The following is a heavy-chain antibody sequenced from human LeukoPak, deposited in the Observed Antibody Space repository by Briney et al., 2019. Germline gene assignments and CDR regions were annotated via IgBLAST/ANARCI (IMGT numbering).Heavy chain of an antibody. CDR2: IYYSGSI. CDR1: GGSITSYY. J-gene: IGHJ5*02. CDR3: ARGRGGGSRWFDP. D-gene: IGHD2-15*01. Sequence: SETLSLTCTVSGGSITSYYWSWIRQPPGKGLEWIGYIYYSGSINYNPSLKSRVTISVDTSKNQFSLKLSSVTAADTAVYYCARGRGGGSRWFDPWGQGTLVTVSS. V-gene: IGHV4-59*01.